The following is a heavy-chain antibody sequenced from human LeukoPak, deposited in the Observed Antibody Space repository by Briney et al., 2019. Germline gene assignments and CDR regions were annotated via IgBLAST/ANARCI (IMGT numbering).Heavy chain of an antibody. CDR2: ISNSGSSI. CDR1: GFTFSDSY. J-gene: IGHJ3*01. D-gene: IGHD3-22*01. CDR3: ARRPFYSDSSGKRGDVFDV. V-gene: IGHV3-11*04. Sequence: PGGSLRLSCAASGFTFSDSYMTWIRQAPGKGLEWVSYISNSGSSIYYADSLKGRFTTSRDNAKSSLYLQMNSLRAEDTAVYYCARRPFYSDSSGKRGDVFDVWGQGTMVTVSS.